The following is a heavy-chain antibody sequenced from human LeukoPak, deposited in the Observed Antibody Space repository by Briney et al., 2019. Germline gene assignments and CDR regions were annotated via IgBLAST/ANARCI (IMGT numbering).Heavy chain of an antibody. Sequence: SVKVSCKASGDTFSSYAISWVRQAPGQGLEWMGGIIPIFGTTNYAQKFQGRVTITADESTSTAYMELSSLRSEDTAVYYCARSSAAARVFDCWGQGTLVTVSS. CDR1: GDTFSSYA. V-gene: IGHV1-69*13. CDR3: ARSSAAARVFDC. CDR2: IIPIFGTT. D-gene: IGHD2-15*01. J-gene: IGHJ4*02.